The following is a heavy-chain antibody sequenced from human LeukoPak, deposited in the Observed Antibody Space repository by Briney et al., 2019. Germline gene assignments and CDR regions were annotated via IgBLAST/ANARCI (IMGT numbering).Heavy chain of an antibody. V-gene: IGHV4-31*03. CDR3: ARGLYSNYGGIDY. Sequence: SETLSLTCTVSGGSVSSGSYYWSWIRQHPGKGLEWIGYIYYSGSTYYNPSLKSRVTISVDTSKNQFSLKLSSVTAADTAVYYCARGLYSNYGGIDYWGQGTLVTVSS. CDR2: IYYSGST. D-gene: IGHD4-11*01. J-gene: IGHJ4*02. CDR1: GGSVSSGSYY.